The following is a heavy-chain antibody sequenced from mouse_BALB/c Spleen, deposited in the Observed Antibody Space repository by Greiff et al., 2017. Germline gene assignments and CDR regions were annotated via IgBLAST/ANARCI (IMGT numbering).Heavy chain of an antibody. Sequence: QVHVKQSGAELVKPGASVKLSCKASGYTFTSYYMYWVKQRPGQGLEWIGEINPSNGGTNFNEKFKSKATLTVDKSSSTAYMQLSSLTSEDSAVYYCTREGLGDGYAMDYWGQGTSVTVSS. V-gene: IGHV1S81*02. CDR3: TREGLGDGYAMDY. D-gene: IGHD2-3*01. CDR2: INPSNGGT. J-gene: IGHJ4*01. CDR1: GYTFTSYY.